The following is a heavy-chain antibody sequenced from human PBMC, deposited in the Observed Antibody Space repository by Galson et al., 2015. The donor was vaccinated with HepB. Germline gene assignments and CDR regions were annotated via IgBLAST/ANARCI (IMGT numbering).Heavy chain of an antibody. V-gene: IGHV4-39*07. CDR1: GGSISSSSYY. CDR3: ARGVPFGVVFRNWFDP. CDR2: IYYSGST. D-gene: IGHD3-3*01. J-gene: IGHJ5*02. Sequence: LSLTCTVSGGSISSSSYYWGWIRQPPGKGLEWIGSIYYSGSTYYNPSLKSRVTISVDTSKNQFSLKLSSVTAADTAVYYCARGVPFGVVFRNWFDPWGQGTLVTVSS.